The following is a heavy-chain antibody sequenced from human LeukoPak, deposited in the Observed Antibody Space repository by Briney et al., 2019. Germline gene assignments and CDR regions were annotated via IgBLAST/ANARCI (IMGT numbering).Heavy chain of an antibody. Sequence: PSETLSLTCTVSGGSISSHYWSWIRQPPGKGLEWIGYVYSSGSTNYNPSLKSRVSISVDTSKNQFSLKLSSVTAADTAVYYCARLGSSIFNGFDSWGQGSLVTVSS. V-gene: IGHV4-4*09. CDR2: VYSSGST. D-gene: IGHD6-6*01. J-gene: IGHJ4*02. CDR1: GGSISSHY. CDR3: ARLGSSIFNGFDS.